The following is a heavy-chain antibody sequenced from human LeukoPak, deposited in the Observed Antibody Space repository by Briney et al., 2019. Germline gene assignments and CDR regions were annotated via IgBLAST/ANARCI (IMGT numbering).Heavy chain of an antibody. J-gene: IGHJ4*02. Sequence: GGSLRLSCAASGFTFSSYGMHWVRQAPGKGLEWVAFIRYDGSNKYYADSVKGRFTISRDNSKNTLYLQMNSLRAEDTAVYYCAKYRVLRFLEWLLDYWGQGTLVTVSS. CDR3: AKYRVLRFLEWLLDY. CDR2: IRYDGSNK. V-gene: IGHV3-30*02. D-gene: IGHD3-3*01. CDR1: GFTFSSYG.